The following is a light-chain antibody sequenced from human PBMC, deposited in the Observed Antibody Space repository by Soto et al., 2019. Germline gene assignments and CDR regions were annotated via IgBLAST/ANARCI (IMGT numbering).Light chain of an antibody. Sequence: DIQLAQSPSFLSASVGDRVTITCRASQGISSYLAWYQQKPGKAPKLLIYAAATLQSGVPSRFSGSESGTEFTLTISSLQPQDFATYYCQQLNSFGPRTRVDIK. V-gene: IGKV1-9*01. CDR2: AAA. J-gene: IGKJ3*01. CDR1: QGISSY. CDR3: QQLNS.